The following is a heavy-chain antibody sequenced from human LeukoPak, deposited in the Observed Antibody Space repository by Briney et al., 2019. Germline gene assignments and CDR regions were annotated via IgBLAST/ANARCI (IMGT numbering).Heavy chain of an antibody. D-gene: IGHD4-11*01. CDR3: ARRTYSNYFFDY. Sequence: PGGSLRLSCAASGFTFSDYYMNWIRQAPGKGLEWVSYISGSGDSKFYADSVKGRFTISRDNAKNSLYLQMNSLRAEDTAVHYCARRTYSNYFFDYWGQGTLVTVSS. CDR1: GFTFSDYY. J-gene: IGHJ4*02. CDR2: ISGSGDSK. V-gene: IGHV3-11*01.